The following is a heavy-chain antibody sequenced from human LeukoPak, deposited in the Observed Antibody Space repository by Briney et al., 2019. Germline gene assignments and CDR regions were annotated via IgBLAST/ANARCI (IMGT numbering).Heavy chain of an antibody. CDR3: GRRAGDYSHPYDY. Sequence: GGSLRLSCAPSVLTLSSNCMSWVRQAPGKGLEWVSFIYSGGSTYYTDSVRARFTISRDNSKNTLYLQMNSLRAEDTAVYYGGRRAGDYSHPYDYWRQGILVTVSS. V-gene: IGHV3-53*01. CDR1: VLTLSSNC. J-gene: IGHJ4*02. D-gene: IGHD3-22*01. CDR2: IYSGGST.